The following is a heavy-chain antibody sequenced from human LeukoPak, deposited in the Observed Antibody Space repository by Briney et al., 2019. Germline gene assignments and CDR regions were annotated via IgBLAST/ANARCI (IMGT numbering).Heavy chain of an antibody. J-gene: IGHJ5*02. CDR3: ARDPISSNWPRRHWFAP. Sequence: GSPKVVCKASGYALSSYYINWVRQTPGQGFEWMGIINPNGGGTTYAQRFQGRVTMTRDMSTTTVYMELSSLRPEDTAVYFCARDPISSNWPRRHWFAPWGQGTSVTVSS. V-gene: IGHV1-46*01. CDR2: INPNGGGT. D-gene: IGHD6-13*01. CDR1: GYALSSYY.